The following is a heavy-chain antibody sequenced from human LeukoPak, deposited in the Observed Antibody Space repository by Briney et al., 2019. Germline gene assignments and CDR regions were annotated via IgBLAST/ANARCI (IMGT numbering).Heavy chain of an antibody. Sequence: PGGSLRLPCAASGFMFNNYAMHWVRQAPGKGLEHVSDISTDGDTPYYANSVKGRFTISRDNSKNTLYLQMGSLRVEDTAVYFCARDPGYTTDWFYYYYMDVWGKGTTVIVSS. V-gene: IGHV3-64*01. CDR1: GFMFNNYA. D-gene: IGHD3-9*01. CDR3: ARDPGYTTDWFYYYYMDV. J-gene: IGHJ6*03. CDR2: ISTDGDTP.